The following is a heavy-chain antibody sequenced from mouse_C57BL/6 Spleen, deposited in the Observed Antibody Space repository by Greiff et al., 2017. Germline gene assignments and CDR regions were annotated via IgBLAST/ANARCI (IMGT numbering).Heavy chain of an antibody. Sequence: EVQLQQSGPELVKPGASVKISCKASGYTFTDYYMNWVKQSHGKSLEWIGDINPNNGGTSYNQKFKGKATLTVDKSSSTAYMELRSLTSEDSAVYYCARSNWTDYWGQGTTLTVSS. J-gene: IGHJ2*01. CDR1: GYTFTDYY. D-gene: IGHD4-1*01. CDR3: ARSNWTDY. V-gene: IGHV1-26*01. CDR2: INPNNGGT.